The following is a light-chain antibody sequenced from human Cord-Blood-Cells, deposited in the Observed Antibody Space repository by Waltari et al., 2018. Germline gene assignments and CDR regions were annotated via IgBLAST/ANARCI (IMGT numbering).Light chain of an antibody. V-gene: IGLV2-8*01. CDR1: SSDVGGYNY. Sequence: QSALTQHPSASGSPGQSVTIPCPGTSSDVGGYNYVSWYQQHPGNAPKLMISEVSQRPSGVPDRFSGSKSGNTASLTVSGLQTEDESDYFCSSYAGSNNWVFGGGTKLTFL. CDR3: SSYAGSNNWV. J-gene: IGLJ3*02. CDR2: EVS.